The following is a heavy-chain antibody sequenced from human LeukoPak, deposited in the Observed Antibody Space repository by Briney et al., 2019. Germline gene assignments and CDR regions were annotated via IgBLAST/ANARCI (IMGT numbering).Heavy chain of an antibody. CDR3: ARGRARGVAAPFDY. CDR1: AFTFSDYY. Sequence: GGSLRLSCAASAFTFSDYYMSWIRQAPGKGLEWVSYISSSSSYTNYADSVKGRFTFSRDNAKNSLYLQMNSLRADDTAVYYCARGRARGVAAPFDYWGQGTLVTVSS. D-gene: IGHD3-10*01. CDR2: ISSSSSYT. J-gene: IGHJ4*02. V-gene: IGHV3-11*05.